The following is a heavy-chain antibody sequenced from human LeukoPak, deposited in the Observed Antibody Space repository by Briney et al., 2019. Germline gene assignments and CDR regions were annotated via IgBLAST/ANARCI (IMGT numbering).Heavy chain of an antibody. D-gene: IGHD2-2*01. Sequence: ASVKVSCKASGYTFTTYGLSWVRQAPGQGLEWLGWISTYDDNIKYAQSLQGRLTLTIDTSTSTAYMELRSLTSDDTAVYYCVRDRTKYCSSTSCPLDYWGQGTLVTVSS. J-gene: IGHJ4*02. CDR2: ISTYDDNI. CDR3: VRDRTKYCSSTSCPLDY. V-gene: IGHV1-18*01. CDR1: GYTFTTYG.